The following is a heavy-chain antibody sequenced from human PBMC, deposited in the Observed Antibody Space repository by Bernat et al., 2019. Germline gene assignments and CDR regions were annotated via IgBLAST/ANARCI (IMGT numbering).Heavy chain of an antibody. CDR3: ARSCGSSSWYFDL. Sequence: QVQLQESGPGLVKPSQTLSLTCTVSGASISSDGYYWSWIRQHPGKGLEWIGYIYYSGSTYYNPSLESRVTISVDTSKRQFSLRLSSVTAADTAVYYWARSCGSSSWYFDLWGRGTLVSVSS. CDR1: GASISSDGYY. D-gene: IGHD6-13*01. CDR2: IYYSGST. J-gene: IGHJ2*01. V-gene: IGHV4-31*03.